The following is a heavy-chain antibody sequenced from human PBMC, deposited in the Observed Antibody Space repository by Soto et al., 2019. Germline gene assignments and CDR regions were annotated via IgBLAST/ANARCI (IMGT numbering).Heavy chain of an antibody. D-gene: IGHD6-6*01. V-gene: IGHV3-9*01. CDR1: GFTFDDYA. CDR3: AKDIDDSSSPDFDY. CDR2: ISWNSGSI. J-gene: IGHJ4*02. Sequence: EVQLVESGGGLVQPGRSLRLSCAASGFTFDDYAMHWVRQAPGKGLEWVSGISWNSGSIGYADSVKGRFTISRDNSKNSLYLQMNSLRAEDTALYYCAKDIDDSSSPDFDYWGQGTLVTVSS.